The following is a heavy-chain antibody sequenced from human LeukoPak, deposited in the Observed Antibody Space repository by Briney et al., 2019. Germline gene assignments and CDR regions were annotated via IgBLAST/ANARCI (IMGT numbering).Heavy chain of an antibody. J-gene: IGHJ3*02. V-gene: IGHV3-23*01. Sequence: GGSLRLSCAASGFTFSSYAMSWVRQAPGKGLEWVSAMIGSGGSTYYADSVKGRFTISRDNSKNTLYLQMNSLRAEDTAVYYCAKTHSGSYYSAFDIWGQGTMVTVSS. CDR2: MIGSGGST. D-gene: IGHD1-26*01. CDR3: AKTHSGSYYSAFDI. CDR1: GFTFSSYA.